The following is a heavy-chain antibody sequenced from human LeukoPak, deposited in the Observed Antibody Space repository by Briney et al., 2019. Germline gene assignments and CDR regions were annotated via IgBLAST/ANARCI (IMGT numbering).Heavy chain of an antibody. CDR3: ARGRGSRTGYNGDYLDY. D-gene: IGHD5-18*01. CDR2: ITPILGLI. Sequence: SVKVSCKASGGTFSNYAINWVRQAPGQGLEWMGRITPILGLINYAQKFQGRVTITADKSTSTGYMDVTGLRSDDTAVYYCARGRGSRTGYNGDYLDYWGQGTMVTVSS. J-gene: IGHJ4*02. V-gene: IGHV1-69*04. CDR1: GGTFSNYA.